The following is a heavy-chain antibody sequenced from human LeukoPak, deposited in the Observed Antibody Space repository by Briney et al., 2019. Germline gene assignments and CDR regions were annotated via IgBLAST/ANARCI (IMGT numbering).Heavy chain of an antibody. CDR3: ARDHYDILTGYLLDY. Sequence: PSETLSLTCTVSGGSISSSSYYWGWIRQPPGKGLEWIGGIYYSGSTYYNPSLKSRVTISVDTSKNQFSLKLSSVTAADTAVYYCARDHYDILTGYLLDYWGQGTLVTVSS. J-gene: IGHJ4*02. CDR1: GGSISSSSYY. V-gene: IGHV4-39*07. CDR2: IYYSGST. D-gene: IGHD3-9*01.